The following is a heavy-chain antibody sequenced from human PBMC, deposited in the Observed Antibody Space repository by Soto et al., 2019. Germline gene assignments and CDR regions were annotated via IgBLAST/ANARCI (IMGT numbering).Heavy chain of an antibody. CDR3: EKAGGGPFSSSWPTYFDY. J-gene: IGHJ4*02. CDR1: GFTFSSYG. Sequence: QVQLVESGGGVVQPGRSLRLSCAASGFTFSSYGMHWVRQAPGKGLEWVAVISYDGSNKYYADSVKGRFTISRDNSKNPLYLQMNSLRAEDTALYYCEKAGGGPFSSSWPTYFDYWGQGTLVPVSS. V-gene: IGHV3-30*18. CDR2: ISYDGSNK. D-gene: IGHD6-13*01.